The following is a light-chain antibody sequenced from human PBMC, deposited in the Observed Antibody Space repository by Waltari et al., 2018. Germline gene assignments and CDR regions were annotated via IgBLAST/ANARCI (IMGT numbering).Light chain of an antibody. CDR2: DAS. J-gene: IGKJ4*01. V-gene: IGKV3-11*01. Sequence: EIVLTQSPAPLSLSPGERATLSCRASQSVSNYLGWYQQKPGQAPRLLIYDASNRATGIPARFSGSASGTDFTLTINSLEPEDCAVYCWHHRSNWPLTFGGGTKVEIK. CDR1: QSVSNY. CDR3: HHRSNWPLT.